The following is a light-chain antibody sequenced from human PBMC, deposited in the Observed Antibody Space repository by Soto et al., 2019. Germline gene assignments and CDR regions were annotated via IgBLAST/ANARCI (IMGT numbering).Light chain of an antibody. V-gene: IGKV3-15*01. CDR1: ESLSSN. CDR2: GAS. Sequence: VVMTQSPATLSVSPWGRATLSCRASESLSSNLAWYQQKPGQAPRLLIYGASTRGTGIPARFSGSGSGTEFTLTISSLQSEDFAVYYCQQYSDWPPTFGRGTKVDIK. CDR3: QQYSDWPPT. J-gene: IGKJ1*01.